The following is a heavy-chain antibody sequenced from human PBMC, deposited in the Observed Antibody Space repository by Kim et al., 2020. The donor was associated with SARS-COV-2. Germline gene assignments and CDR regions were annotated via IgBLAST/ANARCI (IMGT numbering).Heavy chain of an antibody. CDR3: ARRELYSAAWYRADF. J-gene: IGHJ4*02. D-gene: IGHD1-26*01. V-gene: IGHV5-51*01. CDR2: IYPRDSET. Sequence: GESLKISCQASGYTFTDYWIGWVRQMPGRGLEWMAIIYPRDSETRHSPSFQGNVSISADKSLSTAYLEWVSLKPSGTAIYYWARRELYSAAWYRADFWGPGTLVTVSS. CDR1: GYTFTDYW.